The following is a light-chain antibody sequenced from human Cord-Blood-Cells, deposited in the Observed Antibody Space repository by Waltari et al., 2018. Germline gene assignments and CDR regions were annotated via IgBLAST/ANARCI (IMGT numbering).Light chain of an antibody. CDR1: ALPKKY. CDR2: KDS. V-gene: IGLV3-16*01. CDR3: LSADSSGNWV. Sequence: SYELTPPPSVSVSPGQMARITCSGEALPKKYANWYQQKPGQFPVLVIYKDSERPSGIPERFSGSSSGTIVTLTISGVQAEDEADYYCLSADSSGNWVFGGGTKLTVL. J-gene: IGLJ3*02.